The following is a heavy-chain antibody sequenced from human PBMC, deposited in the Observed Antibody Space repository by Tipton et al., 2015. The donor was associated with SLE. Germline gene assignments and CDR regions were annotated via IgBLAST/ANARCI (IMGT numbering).Heavy chain of an antibody. Sequence: TLSLTCTVSGGSISRSSYYWGWIRQPPGKGLEWIGSIYYSGSTYYNPSLKSRVSISVVTSKNQFSLKLSSVTAADAAVYYCARDQGGILDYWGQGTLVTVSS. CDR1: GGSISRSSYY. CDR2: IYYSGST. V-gene: IGHV4-39*07. J-gene: IGHJ4*02. D-gene: IGHD3-16*01. CDR3: ARDQGGILDY.